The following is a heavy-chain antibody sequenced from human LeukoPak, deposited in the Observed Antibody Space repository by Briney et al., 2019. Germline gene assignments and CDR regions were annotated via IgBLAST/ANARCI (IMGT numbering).Heavy chain of an antibody. Sequence: GGTLRLSCAASGFTFSSYPMSWVRQAPGKGLEWVSGISGSGGGTYYADSVKGRFTVSRDNSKNTLYLQMNSLRAEDTAVYYCAKGGTDGYSYHWGQGTLVTVSS. D-gene: IGHD5-24*01. CDR3: AKGGTDGYSYH. V-gene: IGHV3-23*01. CDR1: GFTFSSYP. CDR2: ISGSGGGT. J-gene: IGHJ4*02.